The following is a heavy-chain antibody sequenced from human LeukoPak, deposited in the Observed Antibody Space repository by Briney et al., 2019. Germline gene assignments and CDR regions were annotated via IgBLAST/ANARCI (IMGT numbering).Heavy chain of an antibody. CDR2: ISAYNGNT. CDR1: GYTFTSYG. J-gene: IGHJ4*02. Sequence: ASVKVSCKAYGYTFTSYGISWVRQAPGQGLEWMGWISAYNGNTNYAQKFQGRVTMTRDMSTSTVYMELSSLRSEDTAVYYCAIMSYYDSSGFLDYWGQGTLVTVSS. V-gene: IGHV1-18*01. CDR3: AIMSYYDSSGFLDY. D-gene: IGHD3-22*01.